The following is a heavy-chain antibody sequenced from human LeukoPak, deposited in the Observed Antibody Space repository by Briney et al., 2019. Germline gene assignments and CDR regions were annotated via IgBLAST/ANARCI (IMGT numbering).Heavy chain of an antibody. D-gene: IGHD6-13*01. CDR2: ISSSGSTI. V-gene: IGHV3-11*01. J-gene: IGHJ4*02. CDR1: GFTFIDYY. Sequence: GSLRLSCAASGFTFIDYYMSWIRQVPEKGLGWVSYISSSGSTIYYADSVKGRFTISRDNAKNSLYLQMNSLRAEDTAVYYCAYGGSSWYPTFDYWGQGTLVTVSS. CDR3: AYGGSSWYPTFDY.